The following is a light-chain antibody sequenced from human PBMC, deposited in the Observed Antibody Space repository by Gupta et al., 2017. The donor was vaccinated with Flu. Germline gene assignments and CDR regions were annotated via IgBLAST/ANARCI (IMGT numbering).Light chain of an antibody. CDR2: SGH. Sequence: QSVLTQSPSVSGTPGQRVTISCAGSSSNIGGGNVDWYQQIPGTAPRLLIYSGHQRPSGVPARFSASKSGTSASLAISGLQSEDEADYYCAAWDDTFDVAVFGGGTKLTVL. J-gene: IGLJ2*01. CDR1: SSNIGGGN. CDR3: AAWDDTFDVAV. V-gene: IGLV1-44*01.